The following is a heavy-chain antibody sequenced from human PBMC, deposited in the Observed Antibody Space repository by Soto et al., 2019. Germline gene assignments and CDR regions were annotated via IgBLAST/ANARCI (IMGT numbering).Heavy chain of an antibody. CDR3: ARDRALYYYDSSGYYDY. D-gene: IGHD3-22*01. V-gene: IGHV3-66*01. Sequence: GGFMTLSCAVSGFTVSSNYLSWVRQAPGKGLEWVSVIYSGGSTYYADSVKGRFTISRDNSKNTLYLQMNSLRAEDTAVYYCARDRALYYYDSSGYYDYWGQGTLVTVSS. J-gene: IGHJ4*02. CDR2: IYSGGST. CDR1: GFTVSSNY.